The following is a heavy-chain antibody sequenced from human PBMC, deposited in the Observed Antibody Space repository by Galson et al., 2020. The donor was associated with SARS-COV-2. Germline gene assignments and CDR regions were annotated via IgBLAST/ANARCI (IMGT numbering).Heavy chain of an antibody. Sequence: QLGESLKISCAASGFTFSSYGMHWVRQAPGKGLEWVAVIWYDGSNKYYADSVKGRFTISRDNSKNTLYLQMNSLRAEDTAVYYCARGPQHYYDILTGYYPPVRYYYYGMDVWGQGTTVTVSS. D-gene: IGHD3-9*01. J-gene: IGHJ6*02. V-gene: IGHV3-33*01. CDR1: GFTFSSYG. CDR2: IWYDGSNK. CDR3: ARGPQHYYDILTGYYPPVRYYYYGMDV.